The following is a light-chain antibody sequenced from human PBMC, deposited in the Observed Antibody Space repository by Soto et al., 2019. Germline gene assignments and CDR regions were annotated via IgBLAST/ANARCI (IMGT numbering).Light chain of an antibody. CDR1: QSVLYSSNNKNY. CDR2: WAS. J-gene: IGKJ1*01. CDR3: QQYYPTPRT. Sequence: DIVMTQSPDSLAVSLGERATINCKSSQSVLYSSNNKNYLAWYQQKSGQPPKLLIYWASTRESGVPDRFSGSGSGTDFTLTISSLQAEDVAVYYCQQYYPTPRTFGQGTKVEIK. V-gene: IGKV4-1*01.